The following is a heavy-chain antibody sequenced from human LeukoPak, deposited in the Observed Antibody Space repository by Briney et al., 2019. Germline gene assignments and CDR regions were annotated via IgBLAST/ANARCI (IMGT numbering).Heavy chain of an antibody. V-gene: IGHV4-34*01. CDR3: ARGVTRSSSWSPNWFDP. CDR1: GGSFSGYY. CDR2: INHSGST. J-gene: IGHJ5*02. Sequence: SETLSLTCAVYGGSFSGYYWSWIRQPPGKGLEWIGEINHSGSTNYNPSLKSRVTISVDTSKNQFSLKLSSVTAADTAVYYCARGVTRSSSWSPNWFDPWGRGTLVTVSS. D-gene: IGHD6-13*01.